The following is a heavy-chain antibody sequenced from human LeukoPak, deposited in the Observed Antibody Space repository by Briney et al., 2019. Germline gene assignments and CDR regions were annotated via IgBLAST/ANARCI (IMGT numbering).Heavy chain of an antibody. J-gene: IGHJ2*01. Sequence: SETLSLTCTVSGGSISSYYWSWIRQPPGKGLEWIGYIYYSGSTNYNPSLKSRVTISVDTSKNQFSLKLSSVTAADTAVYYCARLWGSVSWYFDLWGRGTLVTVSS. CDR2: IYYSGST. CDR3: ARLWGSVSWYFDL. CDR1: GGSISSYY. D-gene: IGHD7-27*01. V-gene: IGHV4-59*08.